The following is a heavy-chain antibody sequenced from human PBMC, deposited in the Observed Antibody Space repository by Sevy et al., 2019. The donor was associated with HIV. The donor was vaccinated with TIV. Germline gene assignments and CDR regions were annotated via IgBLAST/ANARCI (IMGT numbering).Heavy chain of an antibody. CDR1: GFTFSTYG. V-gene: IGHV3-33*01. CDR3: VRDLEFYDYGDYGPAFMPDY. CDR2: IWFDGSNT. Sequence: GGSLRLSCAASGFTFSTYGMHWVRQAPGKGLEWVAVIWFDGSNTYYADSVKGRFTISRDIAKNTLHLQMNSLRVEDTAVYYCVRDLEFYDYGDYGPAFMPDYWGQRTLVTVSS. D-gene: IGHD4-17*01. J-gene: IGHJ4*02.